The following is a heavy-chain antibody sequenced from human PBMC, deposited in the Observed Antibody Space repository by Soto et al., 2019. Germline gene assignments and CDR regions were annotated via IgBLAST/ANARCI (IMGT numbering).Heavy chain of an antibody. V-gene: IGHV4-39*07. Sequence: SETLSLTCTVSGGSISSSSYYWGWIRQPPGKGLEWIGSIYYSGSTNYNPSLKSRVTISVDTSKNQFSLKLSSVTAADTAVYYCARAKSSTSPHMDVWGKGTTVTVSS. CDR1: GGSISSSSYY. CDR3: ARAKSSTSPHMDV. D-gene: IGHD2-2*01. CDR2: IYYSGST. J-gene: IGHJ6*03.